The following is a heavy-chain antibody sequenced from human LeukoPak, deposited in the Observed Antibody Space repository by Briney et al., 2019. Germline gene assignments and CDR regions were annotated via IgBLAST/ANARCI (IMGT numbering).Heavy chain of an antibody. J-gene: IGHJ5*02. CDR2: IYVDGRTT. CDR3: IRDFRSADL. Sequence: GGSLRLSCVASGFTFSNYWMHWVRQPPGKGLVWVSRIYVDGRTTNYADSVKGRFTISRDNAKNTVYLEMNSLSAEDTATYYCIRDFRSADLWGQGTLVTVTS. CDR1: GFTFSNYW. V-gene: IGHV3-74*01.